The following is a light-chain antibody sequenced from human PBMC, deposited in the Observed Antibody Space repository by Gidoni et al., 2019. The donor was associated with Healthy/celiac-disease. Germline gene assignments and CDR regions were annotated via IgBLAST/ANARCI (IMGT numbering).Light chain of an antibody. J-gene: IGKJ1*01. CDR3: QQKGT. CDR2: AAS. V-gene: IGKV1-39*01. CDR1: QSISSY. Sequence: DIQMTQSTSSLSASVGDRVTITSRASQSISSYLNWYQQKPGKAPKLLIYAASSLQSGVPSRFSGSGSGTDFTLTISSLQPEDFATYYCQQKGTFXXXTKVEIK.